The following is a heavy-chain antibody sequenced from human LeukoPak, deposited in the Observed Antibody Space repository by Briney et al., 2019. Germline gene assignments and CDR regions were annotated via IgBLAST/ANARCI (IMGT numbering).Heavy chain of an antibody. Sequence: DPGGSLRLSCAASGFTFSSYGMHWVRQAPGKGLEWVALIWYDGSNKYYADSVKGRLTISRDNAMNSLYLQMDSLRVEDTAIYYCARSVPYGTTWYGRSDCWGQGTQVTVSS. CDR3: ARSVPYGTTWYGRSDC. J-gene: IGHJ4*02. CDR1: GFTFSSYG. D-gene: IGHD6-13*01. CDR2: IWYDGSNK. V-gene: IGHV3-33*01.